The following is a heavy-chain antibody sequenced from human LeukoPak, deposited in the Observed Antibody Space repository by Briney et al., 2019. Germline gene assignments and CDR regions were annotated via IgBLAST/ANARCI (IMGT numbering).Heavy chain of an antibody. V-gene: IGHV4-30-2*01. CDR3: ARGTNYGGNFDY. Sequence: PSETLSLTCAVSGGSISSGGYSWSRIRQPPGKGLEWIGYIYHSGSTYYNPSLKSRVTISVDRSKNQFSLKLSSVTAADTAVYYCARGTNYGGNFDYWGQGTLVTVSS. CDR1: GGSISSGGYS. D-gene: IGHD4-23*01. J-gene: IGHJ4*02. CDR2: IYHSGST.